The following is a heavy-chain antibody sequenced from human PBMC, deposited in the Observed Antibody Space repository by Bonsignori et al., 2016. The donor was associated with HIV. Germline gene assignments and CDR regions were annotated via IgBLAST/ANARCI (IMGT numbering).Heavy chain of an antibody. Sequence: WIRQPPGKGLEWVGHITSKANIYATAYAASVKGRFTISRDDSKNTAYLQMNSLKIEDTAVYYCTRIVGARGYYYYMDVWGKGTTVTVSS. D-gene: IGHD1-26*01. CDR2: ITSKANIYAT. V-gene: IGHV3-73*01. CDR3: TRIVGARGYYYYMDV. J-gene: IGHJ6*03.